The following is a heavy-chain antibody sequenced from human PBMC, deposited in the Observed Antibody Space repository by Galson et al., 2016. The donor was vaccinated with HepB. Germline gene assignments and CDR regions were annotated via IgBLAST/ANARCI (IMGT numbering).Heavy chain of an antibody. CDR1: SVSVTTAYYY. V-gene: IGHV4-61*03. CDR2: IYYNGRT. D-gene: IGHD3-16*01. Sequence: ETLSLTCSVSSVSVTTAYYYWTWIRHSPGKGLEWIGHIYYNGRTTYNPSLKSRVTISLDTSKNHFSLNLNSVNTADTALYYCAKEFSHSNPALGSYGMDVWGRGTTVTISS. J-gene: IGHJ6*02. CDR3: AKEFSHSNPALGSYGMDV.